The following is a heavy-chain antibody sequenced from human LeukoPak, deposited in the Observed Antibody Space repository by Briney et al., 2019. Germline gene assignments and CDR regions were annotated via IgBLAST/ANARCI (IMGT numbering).Heavy chain of an antibody. V-gene: IGHV1-2*02. CDR2: INPNSAGT. J-gene: IGHJ4*02. Sequence: GASVKVSCKASGYTFTGYYMHWVRQAPGQGLEWMGWINPNSAGTNYAQNFQGRVTMTRDTSISTAYMELSGLRSDDTAVYYCATNVVLPAAAFDYWGQGTLVTVSS. D-gene: IGHD2-2*01. CDR1: GYTFTGYY. CDR3: ATNVVLPAAAFDY.